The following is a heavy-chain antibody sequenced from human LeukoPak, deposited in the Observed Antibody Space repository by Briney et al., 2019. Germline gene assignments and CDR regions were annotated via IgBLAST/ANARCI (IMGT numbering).Heavy chain of an antibody. Sequence: GSLRLSCAASGFTFSSYGMHWVRQAPGKGLEWVAVISYDGSNKYYADSVKGRFTISRDNSKNTLYLQMNSLRAEDTAVYYCARGGVGYYDSSGYYWFDYWGQGTLVTVSS. D-gene: IGHD3-22*01. V-gene: IGHV3-30*19. CDR3: ARGGVGYYDSSGYYWFDY. J-gene: IGHJ4*02. CDR2: ISYDGSNK. CDR1: GFTFSSYG.